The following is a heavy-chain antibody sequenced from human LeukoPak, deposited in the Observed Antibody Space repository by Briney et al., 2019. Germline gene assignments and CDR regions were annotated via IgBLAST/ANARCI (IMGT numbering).Heavy chain of an antibody. CDR1: GFTFSSYA. Sequence: GGSLRLSCAASGFTFSSYAMHWVRQAPGKGLEWVAVISYDGSNKYYADSVKGRLTISRDNSKNTLYLQMNSLRAEDTAVYYCARDLGGYNYFDYWGQGTLVTVSS. V-gene: IGHV3-30-3*01. D-gene: IGHD5-24*01. CDR3: ARDLGGYNYFDY. CDR2: ISYDGSNK. J-gene: IGHJ4*02.